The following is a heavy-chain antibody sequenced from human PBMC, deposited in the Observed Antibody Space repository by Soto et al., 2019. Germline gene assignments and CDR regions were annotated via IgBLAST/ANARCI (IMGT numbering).Heavy chain of an antibody. CDR3: ARDFVEEDIVVTYNWFAP. Sequence: GASVKVSCKASGYTFTSYGISWVRQAPGQGLEWMGWISAYNGNTNYAQKLQGRVTMTTDTSTSTAYMELRSLRSDDTAVYYCARDFVEEDIVVTYNWFAPWGQGTLVTVSS. CDR2: ISAYNGNT. V-gene: IGHV1-18*04. CDR1: GYTFTSYG. J-gene: IGHJ5*02. D-gene: IGHD2-2*01.